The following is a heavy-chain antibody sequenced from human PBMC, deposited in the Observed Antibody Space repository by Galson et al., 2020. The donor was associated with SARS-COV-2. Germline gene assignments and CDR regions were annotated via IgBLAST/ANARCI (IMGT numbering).Heavy chain of an antibody. CDR1: GFTFSSHA. CDR2: ISDNDGDT. Sequence: GGSLRLSCAASGFTFSSHAMNWLRQAPGKGLEWVSLISDNDGDTQYADSVKGRFTISRDNSKNTLSLQMNSLRVEDTAVYYCARDNHADYWGQGTLVTVSS. CDR3: ARDNHADY. J-gene: IGHJ4*02. V-gene: IGHV3-23*01.